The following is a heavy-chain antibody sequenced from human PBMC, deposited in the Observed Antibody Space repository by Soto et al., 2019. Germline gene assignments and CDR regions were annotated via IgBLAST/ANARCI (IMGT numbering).Heavy chain of an antibody. CDR2: ISATGGGT. CDR1: GFSFSNYA. Sequence: EVQLLASGGGSVQPGGSLRLSCAASGFSFSNYAMTWVRHGPGKGLEWVSSISATGGGTYYSDSVKGRFTISRDNPKSTLFLQMESLKVEDAAVYYCARDPSGDYVGAFEMWGQGTVVAVSS. CDR3: ARDPSGDYVGAFEM. V-gene: IGHV3-23*01. D-gene: IGHD3-10*02. J-gene: IGHJ3*02.